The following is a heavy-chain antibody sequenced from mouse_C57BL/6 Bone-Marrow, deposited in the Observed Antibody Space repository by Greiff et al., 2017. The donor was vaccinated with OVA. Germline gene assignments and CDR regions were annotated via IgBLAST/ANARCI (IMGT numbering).Heavy chain of an antibody. D-gene: IGHD1-1*01. CDR1: GFSLTSYG. V-gene: IGHV2-3*01. Sequence: VKLVESGPGLVAPSQSLSITCTVSGFSLTSYGVSWVRQPPGKGLEWLGVIWGDGSTNYHSALISRLSISKDNSKSQVFLKLNSLQTDDTATYYWAKPEGSSPHWYFDVWGTGTTVTVSS. CDR3: AKPEGSSPHWYFDV. CDR2: IWGDGST. J-gene: IGHJ1*03.